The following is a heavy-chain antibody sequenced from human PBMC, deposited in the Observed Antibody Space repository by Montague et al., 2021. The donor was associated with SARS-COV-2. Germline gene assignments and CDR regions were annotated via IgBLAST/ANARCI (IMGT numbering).Heavy chain of an antibody. Sequence: QSGAEVKKPGESLKISCQGSGYSFTNYWIGWVRQMPGKGLEWMGMIYPSDSETRYNPSFQGQVTISADKSTSTAYLQWNRLKASDTALYFCASKAVYSSRLTTHGMDVWGQGTTVTVSS. J-gene: IGHJ6*02. CDR3: ASKAVYSSRLTTHGMDV. CDR1: GYSFTNYW. D-gene: IGHD3-22*01. V-gene: IGHV5-51*01. CDR2: IYPSDSET.